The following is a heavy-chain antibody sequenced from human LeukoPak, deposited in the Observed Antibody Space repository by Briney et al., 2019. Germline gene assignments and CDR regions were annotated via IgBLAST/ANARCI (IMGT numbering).Heavy chain of an antibody. CDR2: IYYSGST. Sequence: SETLSLTCTVSGGSISSSSYYWGWIRQPPGKGLEWIGSIYYSGSTYYNPSLKSRVTISVDTSKNQFSLKLSSVTAADTAVYYCARDPGSAAGNGDNWFDPWGQGTLVTVSS. CDR3: ARDPGSAAGNGDNWFDP. V-gene: IGHV4-39*07. J-gene: IGHJ5*02. D-gene: IGHD3-10*01. CDR1: GGSISSSSYY.